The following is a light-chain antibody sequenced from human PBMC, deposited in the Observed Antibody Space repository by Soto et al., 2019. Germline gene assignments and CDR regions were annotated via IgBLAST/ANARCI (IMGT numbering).Light chain of an antibody. CDR1: QGGSRH. CDR2: GAS. Sequence: IGMTPAPGTPSVSPREKAPLSCKANQGGSRHLAWYQQKPGQAPRLLIYGASTRATGIPARFSGSGSGTEFTLTVSSLQSEDFAVYYCQQYNNWPQTFGQGTKVEIK. J-gene: IGKJ1*01. CDR3: QQYNNWPQT. V-gene: IGKV3-15*01.